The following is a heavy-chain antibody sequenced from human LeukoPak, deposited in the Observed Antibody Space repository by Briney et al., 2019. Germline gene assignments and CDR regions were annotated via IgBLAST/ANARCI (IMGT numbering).Heavy chain of an antibody. J-gene: IGHJ4*02. CDR2: MNPNSGNT. V-gene: IGHV1-8*01. D-gene: IGHD3-10*01. Sequence: ASVKVSCKASGYTFTSYDINWVRQATGQGLEWMGWMNPNSGNTGYAQKFQGRVTMTRDTSTSTVYMELSSLRSEDTAVYYCARAPRFGEDKHFDYWGQGTLVTVPS. CDR1: GYTFTSYD. CDR3: ARAPRFGEDKHFDY.